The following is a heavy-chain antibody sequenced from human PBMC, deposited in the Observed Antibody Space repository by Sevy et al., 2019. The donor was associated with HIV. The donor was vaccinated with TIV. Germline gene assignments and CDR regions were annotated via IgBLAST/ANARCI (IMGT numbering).Heavy chain of an antibody. D-gene: IGHD6-19*01. CDR1: GFTFGDYA. V-gene: IGHV3-49*04. CDR2: IRSKAYGGTT. CDR3: TRDGFSKEGSIAVAGTDYYYYGMDV. J-gene: IGHJ6*02. Sequence: GESLKISCTASGFTFGDYAMSWVRQAPGKGLEWVGFIRSKAYGGTTEYAASVKGRFTISRDDSKSIAYLQMNSLKTEDTAVYYCTRDGFSKEGSIAVAGTDYYYYGMDVWGQGTTVTVSS.